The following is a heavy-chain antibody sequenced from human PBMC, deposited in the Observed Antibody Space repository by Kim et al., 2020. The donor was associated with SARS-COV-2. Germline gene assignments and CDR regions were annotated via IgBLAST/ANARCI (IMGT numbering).Heavy chain of an antibody. Sequence: ASVKVSCKVSGYTLTELSMHWVRQAPGKGLEWMGGFDPVDGETIYAQKFHGRVNINEDTSTDTAYVELSSLRSEETAGYYCATFITIFGGFDPWGQGTLVTVSS. CDR3: ATFITIFGGFDP. V-gene: IGHV1-24*01. J-gene: IGHJ5*02. CDR2: FDPVDGET. D-gene: IGHD3-3*01. CDR1: GYTLTELS.